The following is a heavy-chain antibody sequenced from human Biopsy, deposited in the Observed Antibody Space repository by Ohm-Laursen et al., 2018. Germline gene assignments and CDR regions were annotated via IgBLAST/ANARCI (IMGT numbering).Heavy chain of an antibody. V-gene: IGHV1-2*02. CDR1: SYTFTDYN. CDR3: ARDPLNGHKHFDY. D-gene: IGHD2-8*01. J-gene: IGHJ4*02. CDR2: INCKTGAT. Sequence: SVKVSCKASSYTFTDYNIHWMRQAPGQGLEWLGYINCKTGATNYAQKFQGTVTMTRDTPISTAYLALSSLRSADTAIYYCARDPLNGHKHFDYWGQGSLVTVSS.